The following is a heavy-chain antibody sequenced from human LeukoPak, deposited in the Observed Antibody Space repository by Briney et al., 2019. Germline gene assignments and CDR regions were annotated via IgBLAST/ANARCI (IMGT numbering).Heavy chain of an antibody. V-gene: IGHV4-39*01. Sequence: SETLSLTCTVSGGSISSSSYYWGWIRQPPGKGLEWIGSIYYSGSTYYNPSLKRRVTISVGTSKNQFSLKLSSVTAADTAVYYCATLGSPSTSCNYCNYWGQGTLVTVSS. CDR2: IYYSGST. J-gene: IGHJ4*02. CDR1: GGSISSSSYY. CDR3: ATLGSPSTSCNYCNY. D-gene: IGHD2-2*01.